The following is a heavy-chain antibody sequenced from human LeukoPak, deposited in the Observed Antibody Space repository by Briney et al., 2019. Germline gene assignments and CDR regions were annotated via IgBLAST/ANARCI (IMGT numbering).Heavy chain of an antibody. D-gene: IGHD3-16*01. CDR2: IYHSGST. J-gene: IGHJ6*03. CDR3: ARDGGASYYYYYMDV. CDR1: GGSISSSSYY. Sequence: SETLSLTCTVSGGSISSSSYYWGWIRQPPGKGLEWIGSIYHSGSTYYNPPLKSRVTISVDTSKNQFSLKLSSVTAADTAVYYCARDGGASYYYYYMDVWGKGTTVTVSS. V-gene: IGHV4-39*07.